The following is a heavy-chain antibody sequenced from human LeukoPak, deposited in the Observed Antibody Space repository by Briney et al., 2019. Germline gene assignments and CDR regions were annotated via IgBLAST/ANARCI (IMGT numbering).Heavy chain of an antibody. CDR2: IPYDGSTK. J-gene: IGHJ4*02. Sequence: PGGSLRLSCAASGFTFSNYGIHCVRQAPGKGLEWAAFIPYDGSTKYYADSVKGRFTISRDNSKNTLYLQMNSLRAEDTAVYYCARSFAVADTGLFDYWGQGTLVTVSS. V-gene: IGHV3-30*02. CDR3: ARSFAVADTGLFDY. D-gene: IGHD6-19*01. CDR1: GFTFSNYG.